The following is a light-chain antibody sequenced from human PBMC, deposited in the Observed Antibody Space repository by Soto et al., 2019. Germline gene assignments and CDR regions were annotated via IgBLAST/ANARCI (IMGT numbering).Light chain of an antibody. J-gene: IGKJ1*01. V-gene: IGKV1-5*01. Sequence: DIQMTQSPSTLSASVGDRVTITCRASQSISSWLAWYQQKLGRAPRLLIYDASSLESGVPSRFSGSGYGTEFTLTISSLQPDDFATYYCQQYNTYEFGQGTKVDIK. CDR3: QQYNTYE. CDR2: DAS. CDR1: QSISSW.